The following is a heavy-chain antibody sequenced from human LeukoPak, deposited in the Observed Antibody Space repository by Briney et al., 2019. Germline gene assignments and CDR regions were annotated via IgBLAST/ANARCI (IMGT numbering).Heavy chain of an antibody. CDR3: ARVEGYDSSGYYYGY. Sequence: PGASVKVSCKASGYTFTGYYMHWVRQAPGQGLEWMGWINPNSGGTNYAQKFQGRVTMTRDTSTSTVYMEMSSLKSEDTAVYYCARVEGYDSSGYYYGYWGQGTLVTVSS. V-gene: IGHV1-2*02. CDR2: INPNSGGT. CDR1: GYTFTGYY. J-gene: IGHJ4*02. D-gene: IGHD3-22*01.